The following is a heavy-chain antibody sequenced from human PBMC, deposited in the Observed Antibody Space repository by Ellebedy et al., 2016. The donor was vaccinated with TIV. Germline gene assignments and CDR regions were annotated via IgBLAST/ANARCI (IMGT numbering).Heavy chain of an antibody. CDR1: GYTFTGYY. D-gene: IGHD2-15*01. V-gene: IGHV1-2*02. CDR2: INPNSGGT. J-gene: IGHJ4*02. CDR3: ATGRGTSCSRGNSCHTHLSGY. Sequence: ASVKVSXKASGYTFTGYYMHWVRQAPGQGLEWMGWINPNSGGTNYAQKFQGRVTMTRDTSISTAYMELSRLRSDDTAVYYCATGRGTSCSRGNSCHTHLSGYWGQGTLVTVSS.